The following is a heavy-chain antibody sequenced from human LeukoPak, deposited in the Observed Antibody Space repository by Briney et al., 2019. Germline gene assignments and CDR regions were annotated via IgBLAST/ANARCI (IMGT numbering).Heavy chain of an antibody. CDR3: ARGGSYLSAFDI. V-gene: IGHV3-53*01. J-gene: IGHJ3*02. CDR2: IYSGGST. D-gene: IGHD1-26*01. Sequence: GGSLRLSCAASGFTFSNAWMSWVRQAPGKGLEWVSIIYSGGSTFYADSVKGRFTISRDSSKNTLYLQMNSLRAEDTAVYYCARGGSYLSAFDIWGQGTMVTVSS. CDR1: GFTFSNAW.